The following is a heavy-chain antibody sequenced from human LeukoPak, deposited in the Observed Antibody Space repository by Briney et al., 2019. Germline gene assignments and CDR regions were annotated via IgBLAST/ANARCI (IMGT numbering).Heavy chain of an antibody. CDR3: AREPSSLVGIFGVVMAPYMDV. J-gene: IGHJ6*03. Sequence: PSQTLSLTXTVSGGSISSGSYYWSWIRQPAGKGLEWIGRIYTSGSTYYNPSLKSRDTISVDTSKNQFSLKLSPVTAADTAVYYCAREPSSLVGIFGVVMAPYMDVWGKGTTVTVSS. D-gene: IGHD3-3*01. V-gene: IGHV4-61*02. CDR2: IYTSGST. CDR1: GGSISSGSYY.